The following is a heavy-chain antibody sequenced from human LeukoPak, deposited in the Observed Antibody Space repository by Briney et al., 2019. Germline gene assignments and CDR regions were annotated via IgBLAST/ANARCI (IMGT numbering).Heavy chain of an antibody. Sequence: PGGSLRLSCAASGFTFSSYWMSWVRQAPGKGLEWAANIKQDGSEKYYVDSVKGRFTISRDNAKSSLYLQMNSLRAEDTAVYYCARGKYSSSWYDYWGQGTLVTVSS. CDR3: ARGKYSSSWYDY. CDR2: IKQDGSEK. CDR1: GFTFSSYW. V-gene: IGHV3-7*01. J-gene: IGHJ4*02. D-gene: IGHD6-13*01.